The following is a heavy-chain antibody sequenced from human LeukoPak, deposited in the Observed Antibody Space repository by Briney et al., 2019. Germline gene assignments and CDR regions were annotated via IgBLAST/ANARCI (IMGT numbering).Heavy chain of an antibody. V-gene: IGHV4-59*08. CDR2: IYYSGST. J-gene: IGHJ5*02. Sequence: PSETLSLTCTVSGGSISSYYWSWIRQPPGKGLEWIGYIYYSGSTNYNPSLKSRVTISVDTSKNQFSLKLSSVTAADTAVYYCARLGYCSGGSCRSDNWFDPWGQGTLVTVSS. D-gene: IGHD2-15*01. CDR1: GGSISSYY. CDR3: ARLGYCSGGSCRSDNWFDP.